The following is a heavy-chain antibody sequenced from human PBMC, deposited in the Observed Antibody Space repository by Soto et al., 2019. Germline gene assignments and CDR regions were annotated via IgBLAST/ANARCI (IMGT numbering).Heavy chain of an antibody. J-gene: IGHJ6*02. CDR3: ATNGPASGSPYYGMDV. CDR2: IYYSGST. D-gene: IGHD3-10*01. Sequence: TLSLTCTVSGGSISSSSYYWGWIRQPPGKGLEWIGSIYYSGSTYYNPSLKSRVTISVDTSKNQFSLKLSSVTAADTAVYYCATNGPASGSPYYGMDVWGQGTTVTVSS. V-gene: IGHV4-39*01. CDR1: GGSISSSSYY.